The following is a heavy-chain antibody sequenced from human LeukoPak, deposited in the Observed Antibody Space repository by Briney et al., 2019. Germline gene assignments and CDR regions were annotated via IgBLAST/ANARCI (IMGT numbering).Heavy chain of an antibody. V-gene: IGHV3-33*01. Sequence: PGRSLRLSCAASGFTFSSYGVHWVRQAPGKGLEWVAVIWYDGSNKYYADSVKGRFTISRDNSKNTLYLQMNSLRAEDTAVYYCARDRDCSGGSCYHTYGMDVWGQGTTVTVSS. D-gene: IGHD2-15*01. CDR2: IWYDGSNK. CDR3: ARDRDCSGGSCYHTYGMDV. CDR1: GFTFSSYG. J-gene: IGHJ6*02.